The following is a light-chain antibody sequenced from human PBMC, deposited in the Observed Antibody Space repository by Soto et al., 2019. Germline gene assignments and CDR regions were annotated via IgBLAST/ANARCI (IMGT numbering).Light chain of an antibody. Sequence: EIPSTQSPSSLSGSVGDRVTXTCRASLPISNYLAWYQQKPGKSPNLLIYAAATLQAGGASRFSGGGSGTDFTLTTSSLQPADDAAYYSDKYSAGPLTFGGGTKVDI. CDR1: LPISNY. CDR2: AAA. V-gene: IGKV1-27*01. CDR3: DKYSAGPLT. J-gene: IGKJ4*01.